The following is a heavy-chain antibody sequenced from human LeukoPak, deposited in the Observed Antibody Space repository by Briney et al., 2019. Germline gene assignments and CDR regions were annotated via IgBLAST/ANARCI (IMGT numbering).Heavy chain of an antibody. CDR3: ARAKYNSGWYGAFDI. J-gene: IGHJ3*02. V-gene: IGHV1-24*01. CDR2: FDPEDGET. D-gene: IGHD6-19*01. CDR1: GYTLSEIS. Sequence: ASVKVSCKVSGYTLSEISMQWVRQAPGKGLEWMGGFDPEDGETIYAQKFQGRVSMTEDTSTDTAYMELSSLRFEDTAVYYCARAKYNSGWYGAFDIWGQGTMVTVSS.